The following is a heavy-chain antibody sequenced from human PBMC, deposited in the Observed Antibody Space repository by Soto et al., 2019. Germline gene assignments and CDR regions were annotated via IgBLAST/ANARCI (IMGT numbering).Heavy chain of an antibody. D-gene: IGHD6-19*01. CDR3: ARKQWLGPLDF. CDR1: GVSFSDYY. J-gene: IGHJ4*02. CDR2: INQSGST. Sequence: QVQLQQWGAGLLKPSETLSLTCAVYGVSFSDYYWSWIRQTPGKGLEWIGEINQSGSTNCNPSLKSRVTMSVDTSRNQFSLKLTSVTAADTAVYCCARKQWLGPLDFWVKGTLVTVSS. V-gene: IGHV4-34*01.